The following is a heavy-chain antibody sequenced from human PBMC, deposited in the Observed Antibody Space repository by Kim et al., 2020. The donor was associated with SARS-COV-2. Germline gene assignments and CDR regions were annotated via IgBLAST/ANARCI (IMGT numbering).Heavy chain of an antibody. D-gene: IGHD2-15*01. CDR1: GFTFSSYG. J-gene: IGHJ6*02. CDR2: IWYDGSNK. V-gene: IGHV3-33*01. Sequence: GGSLRLSCAASGFTFSSYGMHWVRQAPGKGLEWVAVIWYDGSNKYYADSVKGRFTISRDNSKNTLYLQMNSLRAEDTAVYYCARGGSGDYYYYGMDVWGQGTTVTVSS. CDR3: ARGGSGDYYYYGMDV.